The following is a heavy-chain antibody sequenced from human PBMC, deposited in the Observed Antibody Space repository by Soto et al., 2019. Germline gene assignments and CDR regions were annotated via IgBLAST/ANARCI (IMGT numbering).Heavy chain of an antibody. CDR3: AREDCSGGSCYSNY. D-gene: IGHD2-15*01. CDR2: ISSSSSTI. J-gene: IGHJ4*02. V-gene: IGHV3-48*01. CDR1: GFTFSSYS. Sequence: EVQLVESGGGLLQPGGSLRLSCAASGFTFSSYSMNWVRQAPGKGLEWVSYISSSSSTIYYADSVKGRFTISRDNAKNSLYLQMNSRRAEDTAVYYCAREDCSGGSCYSNYWGQGTLVTVSS.